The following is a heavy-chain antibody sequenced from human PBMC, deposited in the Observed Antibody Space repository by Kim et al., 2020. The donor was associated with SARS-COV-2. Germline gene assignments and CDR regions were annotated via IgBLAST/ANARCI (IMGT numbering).Heavy chain of an antibody. V-gene: IGHV3-73*01. CDR3: TSVPGMTLAFWDAFDI. CDR2: IRSKANSYAT. Sequence: GGSLRLSCAASGFTFSGSAIHWVRQASGKGLEWVGRIRSKANSYATAYGASVKGRFTIYRDDSKNTAYLQMNSLKTEDTAVYYCTSVPGMTLAFWDAFDIWGQGTMVTVSS. D-gene: IGHD1-1*01. J-gene: IGHJ3*02. CDR1: GFTFSGSA.